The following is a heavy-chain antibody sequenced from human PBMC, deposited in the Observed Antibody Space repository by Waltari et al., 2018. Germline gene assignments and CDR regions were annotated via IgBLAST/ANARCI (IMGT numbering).Heavy chain of an antibody. Sequence: QVYLVQSGAEMKKPGASVKVSCKASGYNFVNYGISWVRQAPGQGLAWGGWVKSYNGKTKYEKNLQYGITMDMDRSTATANMELRSLRSDDTAVYYCARVVFSGRYPHGFDFWGQGTMVTVS. D-gene: IGHD1-26*01. CDR3: ARVVFSGRYPHGFDF. J-gene: IGHJ3*01. CDR1: GYNFVNYG. V-gene: IGHV1-18*01. CDR2: VKSYNGKT.